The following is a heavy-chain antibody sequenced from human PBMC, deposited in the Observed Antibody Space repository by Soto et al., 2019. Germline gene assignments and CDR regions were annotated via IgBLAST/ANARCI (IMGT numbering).Heavy chain of an antibody. CDR3: ARGTMVTTEPVYWYFDL. V-gene: IGHV1-18*01. CDR2: ISGYNGNT. J-gene: IGHJ2*01. D-gene: IGHD4-17*01. CDR1: GYSFNSYG. Sequence: QAPLVQSGAEVKKPGASVKVSCKASGYSFNSYGITWVRQAPGQGLEWMGWISGYNGNTNYPQKLQGRVTMTTDTSTRTAYLELGSLRSVHTAVYYCARGTMVTTEPVYWYFDLWGRGTLVTVSS.